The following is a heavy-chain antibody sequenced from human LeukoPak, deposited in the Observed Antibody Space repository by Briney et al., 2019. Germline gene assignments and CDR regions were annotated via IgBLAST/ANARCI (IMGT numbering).Heavy chain of an antibody. V-gene: IGHV3-21*04. CDR1: GFTFSSYS. CDR2: ISSSSSYI. J-gene: IGHJ4*02. Sequence: GGSLRLSCAASGFTFSSYSMNWVRQAPGKGLEWVSSISSSSSYIYYADSVKGRFTISRDNAKNSLFLQMNSLRAEDTALYHCAKGDKNGWYFDYWGLGTLVTVSS. D-gene: IGHD6-19*01. CDR3: AKGDKNGWYFDY.